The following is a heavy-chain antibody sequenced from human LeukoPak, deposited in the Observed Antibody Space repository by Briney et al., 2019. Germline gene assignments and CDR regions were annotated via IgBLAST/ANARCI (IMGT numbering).Heavy chain of an antibody. D-gene: IGHD3-9*01. J-gene: IGHJ4*02. CDR1: GFTFSSYA. CDR3: AKDQLRYSDY. V-gene: IGHV3-23*01. CDR2: ISGSGGNT. Sequence: GGSLRLSCAASGFTFSSYAMSWVRQAPGKGLEWVSTISGSGGNTYYADSVKGRFTISRDNSKNTLYLQTNSLRAEDTAVYYCAKDQLRYSDYWGQGTLVTVSS.